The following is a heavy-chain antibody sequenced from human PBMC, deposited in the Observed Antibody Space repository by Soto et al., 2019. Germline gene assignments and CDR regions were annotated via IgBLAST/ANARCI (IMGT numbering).Heavy chain of an antibody. Sequence: QVPLVQSGAEVKKPGSSVKVSCKASGGTFSSYTITWVRQAPGQGLEWLGRIIPIFGVTNYAQKFQDRVTITADRSTTTAYMELSRLRSEDTAGYYCVRDWESTTQTWGFGDSWGQGTLVTVSS. CDR2: IIPIFGVT. D-gene: IGHD1-1*01. CDR3: VRDWESTTQTWGFGDS. J-gene: IGHJ4*02. CDR1: GGTFSSYT. V-gene: IGHV1-69*08.